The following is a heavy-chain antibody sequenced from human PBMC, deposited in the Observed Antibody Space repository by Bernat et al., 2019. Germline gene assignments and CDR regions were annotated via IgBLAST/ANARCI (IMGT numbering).Heavy chain of an antibody. D-gene: IGHD2-21*02. J-gene: IGHJ5*02. CDR3: AKVVGTLNS. CDR1: GFTFSSYW. Sequence: EVQLVESGGGLVQPGGSLRLSCAASGFTFSSYWMHWVRQAPGKGLVWVSTISESGRNTYYADSIKGRFTISRDNSKNTLYLQMNNLRAEDTAVYYCAKVVGTLNSWGQGTLVTVSS. CDR2: ISESGRNT. V-gene: IGHV3-23*04.